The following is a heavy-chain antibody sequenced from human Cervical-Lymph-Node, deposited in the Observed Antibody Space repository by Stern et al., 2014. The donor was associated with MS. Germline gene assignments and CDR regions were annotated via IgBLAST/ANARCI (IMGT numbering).Heavy chain of an antibody. Sequence: QLQLQESGPGLVKPSQTLSLTCTVSGGSISSGNYYWSWIRQPAGEGLEWIGRIYSSGRTQYNPPLKSRVTISADTSKNQFPLRLSSVTAADTAVYYCARGNYDVLTDNGGHGFDIWGQGTMVTVSS. J-gene: IGHJ3*02. CDR3: ARGNYDVLTDNGGHGFDI. CDR1: GGSISSGNYY. CDR2: IYSSGRT. V-gene: IGHV4-61*02. D-gene: IGHD3-9*01.